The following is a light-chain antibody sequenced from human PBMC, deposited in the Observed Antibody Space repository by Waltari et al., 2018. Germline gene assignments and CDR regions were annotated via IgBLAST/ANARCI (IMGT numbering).Light chain of an antibody. V-gene: IGKV3-20*01. CDR1: QSVSRT. CDR2: DAS. CDR3: QKYGSLPAT. Sequence: EVVLTQSPGTLSLSPGERATLSCRASQSVSRTLAWYQQKPGQPPRLLIYDASSRATGIPDRFSGGGSGTDFSLTISRLEPEDFAVYYCQKYGSLPATFGQGTKVEIK. J-gene: IGKJ1*01.